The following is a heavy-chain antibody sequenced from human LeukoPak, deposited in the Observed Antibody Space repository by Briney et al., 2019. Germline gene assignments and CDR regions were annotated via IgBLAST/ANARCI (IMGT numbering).Heavy chain of an antibody. Sequence: GGSLRLSCVASGFTFSGYAMSRVRQAPGKGLEWISAISGSGATTFYADSVKGRFTTSRDNAKSTLFLQMNSLRAEDTAVYYCAKDLTVTTHNFDSWGQGTLVTVSS. D-gene: IGHD4-11*01. CDR1: GFTFSGYA. CDR2: ISGSGATT. CDR3: AKDLTVTTHNFDS. V-gene: IGHV3-23*01. J-gene: IGHJ4*02.